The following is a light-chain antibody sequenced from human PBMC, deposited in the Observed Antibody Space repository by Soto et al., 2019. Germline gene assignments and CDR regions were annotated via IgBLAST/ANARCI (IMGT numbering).Light chain of an antibody. CDR2: WAS. V-gene: IGKV4-1*01. Sequence: DIVMTQSPDSLAVSLGERATINCKSSQSVLYSSNNKNYLAWYQQKPGQPPKLLIYWASTRESGVPDRFSGSGSGTDFTLTISSLQAEDVAVYYCQQDYSTPLAFGQGTKVQLK. CDR3: QQDYSTPLA. J-gene: IGKJ1*01. CDR1: QSVLYSSNNKNY.